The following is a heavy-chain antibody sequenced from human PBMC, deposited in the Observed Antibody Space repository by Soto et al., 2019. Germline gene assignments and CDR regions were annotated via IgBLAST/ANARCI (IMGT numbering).Heavy chain of an antibody. D-gene: IGHD6-19*01. V-gene: IGHV3-30-3*01. Sequence: GGSLRLSCAASGFTFSSYAMHWVRQAPGKGLEWVAVISYDGSNKYYADSVKGRFTISRDNSKNTLYLQMNSLRAEDTAVYYCARAQWLSLGGMDVWGKGTTVTVPS. CDR1: GFTFSSYA. CDR2: ISYDGSNK. CDR3: ARAQWLSLGGMDV. J-gene: IGHJ6*04.